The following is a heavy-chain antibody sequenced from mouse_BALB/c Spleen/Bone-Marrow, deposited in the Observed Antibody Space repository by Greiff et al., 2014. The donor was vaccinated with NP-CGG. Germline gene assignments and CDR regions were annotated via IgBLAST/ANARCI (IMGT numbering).Heavy chain of an antibody. D-gene: IGHD1-1*01. Sequence: DVQLQESGAELVKPGASVKLSCTAPGFNIKDTYMFWVKQRPDQGLEWIGRIDPAIINTKDDPKFQGKATIAADTTSNTAYLQLSSLTSEDTAVYYCARYRYYGSSYAMDYWGQGTSVTVSS. V-gene: IGHV14-3*02. CDR3: ARYRYYGSSYAMDY. CDR1: GFNIKDTY. CDR2: IDPAIINT. J-gene: IGHJ4*01.